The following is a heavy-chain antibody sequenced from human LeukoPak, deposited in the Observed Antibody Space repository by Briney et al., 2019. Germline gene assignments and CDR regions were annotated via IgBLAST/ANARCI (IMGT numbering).Heavy chain of an antibody. CDR3: ARGRAAPLGYYYYGMDV. Sequence: PGGSLRLSCAASGFTVSSNYMSWVRQAPGKGLEWVSVIYSGGSTYYADSVKGRFTISRDNSKNTLYLQMNSLRAEDTAVYYCARGRAAPLGYYYYGMDVWGHGTTVTVSS. D-gene: IGHD6-13*01. V-gene: IGHV3-53*01. CDR1: GFTVSSNY. J-gene: IGHJ6*02. CDR2: IYSGGST.